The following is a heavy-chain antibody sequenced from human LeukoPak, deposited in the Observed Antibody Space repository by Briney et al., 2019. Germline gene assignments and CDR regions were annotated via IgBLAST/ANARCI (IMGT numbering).Heavy chain of an antibody. CDR1: GGSFSGYY. CDR3: ARSKVLRYFDWLSARGFDY. CDR2: INHSGST. Sequence: SETLSLTCAVYGGSFSGYYWSWIRQPPGKGLEWIGEINHSGSTNYNPSLKSRVTISVDTSKNQFSLKLSSVTAADTAVYYCARSKVLRYFDWLSARGFDYWGQGTLVTVSS. V-gene: IGHV4-34*01. J-gene: IGHJ4*02. D-gene: IGHD3-9*01.